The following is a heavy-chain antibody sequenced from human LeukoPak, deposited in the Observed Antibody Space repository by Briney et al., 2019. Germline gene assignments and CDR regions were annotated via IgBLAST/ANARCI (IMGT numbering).Heavy chain of an antibody. CDR1: GYTFTSYY. J-gene: IGHJ6*03. V-gene: IGHV1-46*03. D-gene: IGHD5-12*01. CDR3: ARADTVEGYYYYMDV. CDR2: INPSGGST. Sequence: PSVKVSCKASGYTFTSYYMHWVRQAPGQGLEWMGIINPSGGSTSYAQKFQGRVTMTRDTSTSTVYMELSSLRSEDTAVYYCARADTVEGYYYYMDVWGKGTTVTVSS.